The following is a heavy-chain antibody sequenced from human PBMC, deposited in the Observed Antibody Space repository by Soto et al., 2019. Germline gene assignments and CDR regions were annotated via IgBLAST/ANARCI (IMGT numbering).Heavy chain of an antibody. J-gene: IGHJ4*02. CDR1: GFTFGNYG. Sequence: GGSLRLSCTGSGFTFGNYGMHWVRPAPGKGLEWVASTSYDGNNKYYADSLKGRFTISRDNSKKMVYLQMTSLGPEDTAVYYCAKGGGSARDFDYWGQGALVTVSS. CDR2: TSYDGNNK. V-gene: IGHV3-30*18. D-gene: IGHD1-26*01. CDR3: AKGGGSARDFDY.